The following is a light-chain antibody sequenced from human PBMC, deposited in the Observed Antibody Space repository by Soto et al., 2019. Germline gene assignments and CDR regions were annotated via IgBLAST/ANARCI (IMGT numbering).Light chain of an antibody. CDR1: QGIRTF. J-gene: IGKJ4*01. Sequence: DIQMTQSPSSLSASVGDRVTITCRASQGIRTFLAWYQQKPGKVPKLLIYGAYTLQSGVSSRFSGSGSGTDFTLTTSRLQPGAVATYYCQTYDTAPLTFGGGTKVEIK. V-gene: IGKV1-27*01. CDR3: QTYDTAPLT. CDR2: GAY.